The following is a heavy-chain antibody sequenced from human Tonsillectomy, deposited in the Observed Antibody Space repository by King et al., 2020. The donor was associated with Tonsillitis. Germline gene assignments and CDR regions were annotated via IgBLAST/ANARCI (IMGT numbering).Heavy chain of an antibody. J-gene: IGHJ4*02. CDR1: GYTFTGYY. D-gene: IGHD6-19*01. Sequence: EQLVQSGAEVKKPGASVKVSCKASGYTFTGYYLHWVRQAPGQGLEWMGWINPNSGGTNYAQKFQGRVTMTRDTSISTAYMELSRLKSDETAVYYCARDQDSSDWYRVDFWGQGTLVTVSS. CDR2: INPNSGGT. CDR3: ARDQDSSDWYRVDF. V-gene: IGHV1-2*02.